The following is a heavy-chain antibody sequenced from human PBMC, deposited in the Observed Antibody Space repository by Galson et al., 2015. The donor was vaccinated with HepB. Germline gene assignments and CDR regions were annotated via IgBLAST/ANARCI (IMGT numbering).Heavy chain of an antibody. CDR2: INGYSRKT. J-gene: IGHJ5*02. D-gene: IGHD2-15*01. Sequence: SVKVSCKASGYTLTNYSITWVRQAPGQGLEWMGWINGYSRKTDYARQLQGRVTMTTDTSTSTAYMELKSLRSDDTAVYYCARGALVVVVDATQNNWFDPWGQGTLVTVSS. CDR3: ARGALVVVVDATQNNWFDP. CDR1: GYTLTNYS. V-gene: IGHV1-18*01.